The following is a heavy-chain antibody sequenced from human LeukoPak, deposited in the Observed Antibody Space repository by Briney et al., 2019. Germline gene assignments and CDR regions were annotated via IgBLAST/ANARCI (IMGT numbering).Heavy chain of an antibody. CDR2: ISYDGSNK. V-gene: IGHV3-30-3*01. Sequence: GGSLRLSCAASGFTFSSYAMHWVRQAPGKGLEWVAVISYDGSNKYYADSVKGRFTISRDNSKNTLYLQMNSLRAEDTGVYYCAKARSAVVEAATNYWGQGTRVTVSS. CDR3: AKARSAVVEAATNY. CDR1: GFTFSSYA. D-gene: IGHD2-15*01. J-gene: IGHJ4*02.